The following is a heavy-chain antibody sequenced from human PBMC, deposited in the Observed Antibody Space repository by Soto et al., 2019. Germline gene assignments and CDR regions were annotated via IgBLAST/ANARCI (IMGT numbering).Heavy chain of an antibody. CDR2: INAGNGNT. V-gene: IGHV1-3*01. CDR1: GYTFTSYA. J-gene: IGHJ3*02. D-gene: IGHD3-22*01. Sequence: ASVKVSCKASGYTFTSYAMHWVRQAPGQRLEWMGWINAGNGNTKYSQKFQGRVTITRDKSASTAYMELSSLRSEDTAVYYCAGYDSSGYYYGPGAFDIWGQGTMVTVSS. CDR3: AGYDSSGYYYGPGAFDI.